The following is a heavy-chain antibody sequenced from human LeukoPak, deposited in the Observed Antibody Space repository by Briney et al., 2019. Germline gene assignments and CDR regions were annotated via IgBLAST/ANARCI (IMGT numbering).Heavy chain of an antibody. CDR1: GGSISSGGYY. J-gene: IGHJ4*02. CDR2: IYYSGST. Sequence: SSQTLSLTCTVSGGSISSGGYYWSWIRQHPGKGLEWIGYIYYSGSTYHNPSLKSRVTISVDTSKNQFSLKLSSVTAADTAVYYCARIIVVVPAAIMVEDYFDYWGQGTLVTVSS. CDR3: ARIIVVVPAAIMVEDYFDY. D-gene: IGHD2-2*02. V-gene: IGHV4-31*03.